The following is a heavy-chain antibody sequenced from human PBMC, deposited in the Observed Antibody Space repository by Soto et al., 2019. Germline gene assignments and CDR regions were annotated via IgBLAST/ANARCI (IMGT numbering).Heavy chain of an antibody. J-gene: IGHJ5*02. CDR2: INAGNGNT. CDR3: AREAGSGDFWSGYYQNWFDP. V-gene: IGHV1-3*01. D-gene: IGHD3-3*01. Sequence: QVQLVQSGAEVKKPGASVKVSCKASGYTFTSYAMHWVRQAPGQRLEWMGWINAGNGNTKYSQKFQGRVTITRDTSASTAYMELSSLRSEDTAVYYCAREAGSGDFWSGYYQNWFDPWGQGTLVTVSS. CDR1: GYTFTSYA.